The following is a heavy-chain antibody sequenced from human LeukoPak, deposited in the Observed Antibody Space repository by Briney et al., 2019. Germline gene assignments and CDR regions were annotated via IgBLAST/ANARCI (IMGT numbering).Heavy chain of an antibody. V-gene: IGHV4-34*01. D-gene: IGHD3-3*01. J-gene: IGHJ4*02. Sequence: PSETLSLTCAVYGGSFSGYYWSWIRQPPGKGLEWIGEINHSGSTNYNPSLKSRVTISVDTSKNQFSLKLSSVTAADTAVYYCARRNAAGKTIFGVALRYFDYWGQGTLVTVSS. CDR2: INHSGST. CDR1: GGSFSGYY. CDR3: ARRNAAGKTIFGVALRYFDY.